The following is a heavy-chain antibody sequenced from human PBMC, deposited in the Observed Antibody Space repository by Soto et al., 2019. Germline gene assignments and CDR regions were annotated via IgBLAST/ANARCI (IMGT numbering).Heavy chain of an antibody. V-gene: IGHV4-34*01. CDR3: GSQTNAAARFDY. D-gene: IGHD6-13*01. J-gene: IGHJ4*02. CDR2: IHHSGST. Sequence: SETLSLSCAVYGGSFSGYYWSWIRQSPGKGLEWIGEIHHSGSTNYNPSLKSRVTISVDTSKNQFSLELRYVTAADTAVYYCGSQTNAAARFDYWGQGTLVTVSS. CDR1: GGSFSGYY.